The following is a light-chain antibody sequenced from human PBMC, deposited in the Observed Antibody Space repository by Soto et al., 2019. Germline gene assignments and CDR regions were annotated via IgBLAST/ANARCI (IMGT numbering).Light chain of an antibody. J-gene: IGKJ1*01. V-gene: IGKV3-20*01. CDR1: QSVSSNH. CDR3: QQYGRTGT. Sequence: EIGLTQSPGTLSLAPGERATLSCRASQSVSSNHLAWYQQKPGQSPRLLIYGASNRATGIPDRFSGSGSGTDFTLTISRLEPEDFAVYYCQQYGRTGTFGQGTQVDIK. CDR2: GAS.